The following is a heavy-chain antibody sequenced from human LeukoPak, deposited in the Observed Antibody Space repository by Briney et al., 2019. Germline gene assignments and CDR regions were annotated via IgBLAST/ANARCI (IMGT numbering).Heavy chain of an antibody. Sequence: GASVKVSCRASGHTSTDYYLHWVRQAPGQGLQWMGMVNPTAGSRAYAQDFQDRVTMTRDTSTSTVYMELYSLRSEDTAMYYCARDLTNWGQGTLVTVSS. CDR3: ARDLTN. V-gene: IGHV1-46*03. J-gene: IGHJ4*02. CDR2: VNPTAGSR. CDR1: GHTSTDYY.